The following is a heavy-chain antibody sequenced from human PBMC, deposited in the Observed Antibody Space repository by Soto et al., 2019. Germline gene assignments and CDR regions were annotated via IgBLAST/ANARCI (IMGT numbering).Heavy chain of an antibody. CDR3: ATPVDKEVAFDI. CDR1: GYTLTELS. J-gene: IGHJ3*02. CDR2: FDPEDGET. Sequence: ASVKVSCKVSGYTLTELSMHWVRQAPGKGLEWMGGFDPEDGETIYAQKFQGRVTMTEDTSTDTAYMELSSLRSEDTAVYYCATPVDKEVAFDIWGQGTMVTVSS. V-gene: IGHV1-24*01. D-gene: IGHD3-9*01.